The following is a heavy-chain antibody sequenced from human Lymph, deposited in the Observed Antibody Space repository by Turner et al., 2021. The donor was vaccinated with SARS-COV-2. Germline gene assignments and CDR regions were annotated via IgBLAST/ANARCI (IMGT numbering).Heavy chain of an antibody. D-gene: IGHD5-12*01. Sequence: EAQLLESGGGLEQPGGSLRLSCSASAFTFSSYGLSWVRQAPGKGLEWVSAISGSCGSTYYADSVKGRFTISRDNSNNTLYLQMNSLRAEDTAVYYCAKGVAGGWLQPNSFDYWGQGTLVTVSS. CDR2: ISGSCGST. CDR1: AFTFSSYG. V-gene: IGHV3-23*01. J-gene: IGHJ4*02. CDR3: AKGVAGGWLQPNSFDY.